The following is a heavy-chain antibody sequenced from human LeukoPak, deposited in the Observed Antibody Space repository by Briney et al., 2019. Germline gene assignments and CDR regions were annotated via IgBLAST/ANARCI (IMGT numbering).Heavy chain of an antibody. CDR1: GFTFSSYW. V-gene: IGHV3-7*01. J-gene: IGHJ4*02. CDR2: MNQDGSEK. CDR3: ARGLLQKSFDY. Sequence: GGSLRLSCVASGFTFSSYWMHWVRQAPGKGLEWVANMNQDGSEKYYVDSVKGRFTISRDNAKNSLFLQMNSLRAEDTAVYYCARGLLQKSFDYWGQGTLVTVSS.